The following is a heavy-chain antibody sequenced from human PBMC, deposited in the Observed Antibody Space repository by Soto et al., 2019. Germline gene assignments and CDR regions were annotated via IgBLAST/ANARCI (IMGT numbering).Heavy chain of an antibody. Sequence: QVQLVQSGAEVRKPGASVKVSCKASGYTFSTSGMSWLRQAPGQGLEWMGWISTYNGDTNDAPKFQDRVTMTSYTSTSTVYMELMSLRADDTALYYCARAGDAPYYYDGMDVWGQGTRVTVSS. V-gene: IGHV1-18*01. CDR2: ISTYNGDT. D-gene: IGHD3-10*01. J-gene: IGHJ6*02. CDR3: ARAGDAPYYYDGMDV. CDR1: GYTFSTSG.